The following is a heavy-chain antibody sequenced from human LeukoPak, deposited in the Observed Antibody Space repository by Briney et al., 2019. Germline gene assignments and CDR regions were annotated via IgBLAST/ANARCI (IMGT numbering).Heavy chain of an antibody. D-gene: IGHD5-24*01. CDR3: ARHSGEEMATTDFDY. CDR2: IYHSGST. J-gene: IGHJ4*02. V-gene: IGHV4-38-2*01. Sequence: PSETLSLTCAVSGYSISSGYYWGWIRQPPGKGLEWIGSIYHSGSTYYNPSLKSRVTISVDTSKNQFSLKLSSVTAADTAVYYCARHSGEEMATTDFDYWGQGTPVTVSS. CDR1: GYSISSGYY.